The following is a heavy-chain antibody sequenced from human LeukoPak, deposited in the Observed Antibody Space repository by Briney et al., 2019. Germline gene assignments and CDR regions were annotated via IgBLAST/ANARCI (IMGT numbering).Heavy chain of an antibody. CDR2: ISYDGSNK. CDR1: GFTFSSYG. CDR3: AKDHSGGLDY. Sequence: PGGSLRLARAASGFTFSSYGMHWVSRAPGKGLEWVAVISYDGSNKYYADSVKGRFTISRDNSKNTLYLQMNSLRAEDTAVYYCAKDHSGGLDYWGQGTLVTVSS. J-gene: IGHJ4*02. D-gene: IGHD4-23*01. V-gene: IGHV3-30*18.